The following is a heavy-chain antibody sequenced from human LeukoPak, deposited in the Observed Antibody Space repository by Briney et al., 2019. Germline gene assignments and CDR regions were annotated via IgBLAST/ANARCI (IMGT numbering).Heavy chain of an antibody. Sequence: SGTLSLTCAVSGGSIDSSNLWSWVRQPPGKGLEWIGEVYHSGTTNYNPSLKSRVTISVDKSKNQFSLKLSSVTAADTAVYYCARSYNDILTGYTPPDYWGQGTLVTVSS. CDR1: GGSIDSSNL. V-gene: IGHV4-4*02. CDR2: VYHSGTT. D-gene: IGHD3-9*01. J-gene: IGHJ4*02. CDR3: ARSYNDILTGYTPPDY.